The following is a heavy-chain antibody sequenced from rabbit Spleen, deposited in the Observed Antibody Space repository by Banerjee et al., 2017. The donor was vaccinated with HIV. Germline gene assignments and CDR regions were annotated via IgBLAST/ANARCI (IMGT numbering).Heavy chain of an antibody. D-gene: IGHD1-1*01. CDR2: INVATGKP. CDR1: GFSFSDRDV. CDR3: ARDLVGVIGWNFYL. Sequence: QSLEESGGDLVKPGASLTLTCKASGFSFSDRDVMCWVRQAPGKGLEWIACINVATGKPVYATWAKGRFTISRTSSTTVTLRMTSLTAADTATYFCARDLVGVIGWNFYLWGPGTLVTVS. J-gene: IGHJ4*01. V-gene: IGHV1S40*01.